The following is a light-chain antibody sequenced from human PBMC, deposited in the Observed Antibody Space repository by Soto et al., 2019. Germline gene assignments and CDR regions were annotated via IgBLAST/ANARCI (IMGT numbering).Light chain of an antibody. CDR2: GAS. CDR1: QSVSSSY. J-gene: IGKJ1*01. CDR3: QQYGRSPQT. Sequence: EIVLTQSPGTLSLSPGERATVSCRASQSVSSSYLAWYQQKPGQAPRLLLYGASSRATGIPDRFSGSGSGTDFTLTISRLEPEDFAVYYCQQYGRSPQTLGQGTKVEMK. V-gene: IGKV3-20*01.